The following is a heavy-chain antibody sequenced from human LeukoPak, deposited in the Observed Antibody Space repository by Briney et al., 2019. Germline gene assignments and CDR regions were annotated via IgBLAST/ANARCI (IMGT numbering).Heavy chain of an antibody. V-gene: IGHV4-34*01. D-gene: IGHD3-16*01. CDR2: INHSGST. Sequence: SETLSLTCAVYGGSFSGYYWSWIRQPPGKGLEWIGEINHSGSTNYNPSLKSRVTISVDTSKNQFSLKLSSVTAADTAVYYCARGPTTYYDYVWRSSDRSPLFYYYYGMDVWGQGTTVTVSS. J-gene: IGHJ6*02. CDR3: ARGPTTYYDYVWRSSDRSPLFYYYYGMDV. CDR1: GGSFSGYY.